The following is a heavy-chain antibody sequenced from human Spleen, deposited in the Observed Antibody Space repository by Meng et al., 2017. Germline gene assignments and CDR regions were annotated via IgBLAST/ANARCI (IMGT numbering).Heavy chain of an antibody. J-gene: IGHJ6*02. D-gene: IGHD3-3*01. Sequence: SETLSLTCTVPGGSVSSGSYYWSWIRQPPGEGLEWIGYIYYSGSTNYNPSLKSRVTISVDTSKNQFSLKLSSVTAADTAVYYCARTNLEWLSPSGYYYYGMDVWGQETTVTVSS. V-gene: IGHV4-61*01. CDR1: GGSVSSGSYY. CDR2: IYYSGST. CDR3: ARTNLEWLSPSGYYYYGMDV.